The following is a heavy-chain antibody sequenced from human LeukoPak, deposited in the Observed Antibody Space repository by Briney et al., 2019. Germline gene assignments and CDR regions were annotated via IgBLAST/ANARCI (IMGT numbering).Heavy chain of an antibody. CDR2: FDPEDGGT. V-gene: IGHV1-24*01. D-gene: IGHD6-19*01. CDR1: GYTLTELS. CDR3: ATVMAVAGLGGH. Sequence: ASVKVSCKVSGYTLTELSMHWVRQAPGKGLEWMGGFDPEDGGTIYAQKFQGRVTMTEDTSTDTAYMELSSLRSEDTAVYYCATVMAVAGLGGHWGQGTLVTVSS. J-gene: IGHJ4*02.